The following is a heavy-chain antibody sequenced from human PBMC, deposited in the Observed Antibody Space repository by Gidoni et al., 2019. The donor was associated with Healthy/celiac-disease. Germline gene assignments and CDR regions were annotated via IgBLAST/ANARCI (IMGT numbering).Heavy chain of an antibody. D-gene: IGHD5-12*01. V-gene: IGHV3-9*01. CDR3: AREEMATIKGTFDY. J-gene: IGHJ4*02. CDR2: ISWNSGSI. Sequence: EVQLVESGGGLVQPGRSLRLSCAASGFTFDDYAMHWVRQALGKGLEWVSGISWNSGSIGYADSVKGRFTISRDNAKNSLYLQMNSLRAEDTALYYCAREEMATIKGTFDYWGQGTLVTVSS. CDR1: GFTFDDYA.